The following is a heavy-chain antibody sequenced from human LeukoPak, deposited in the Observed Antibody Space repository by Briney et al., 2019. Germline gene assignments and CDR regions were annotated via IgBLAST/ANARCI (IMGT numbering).Heavy chain of an antibody. V-gene: IGHV4-61*01. J-gene: IGHJ4*02. CDR3: ARDTGWNPDY. CDR2: IYYSGST. Sequence: SETLSLTCTVSGDSVTNSRYYWSWVRQPPGKGLEWIGYIYYSGSTNYNPSLKSRVTISIDTSKNQFSLRLSSVTAADTAIYYCARDTGWNPDYWGQGTLVTVPS. CDR1: GDSVTNSRYY. D-gene: IGHD1-1*01.